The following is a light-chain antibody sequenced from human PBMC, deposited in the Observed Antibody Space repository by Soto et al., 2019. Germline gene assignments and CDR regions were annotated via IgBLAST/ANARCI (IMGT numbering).Light chain of an antibody. V-gene: IGKV3-15*01. CDR3: QQYNSWPRT. Sequence: ERVLTQSPGTLSVSPGERATLSCRASQSVSNNLAWYQQKPGQAPRLLIYGASTRATGISARFSGSGSETEFTLTIDSLQSEDFAVYYCQQYNSWPRTFGLGTKVEIK. J-gene: IGKJ1*01. CDR2: GAS. CDR1: QSVSNN.